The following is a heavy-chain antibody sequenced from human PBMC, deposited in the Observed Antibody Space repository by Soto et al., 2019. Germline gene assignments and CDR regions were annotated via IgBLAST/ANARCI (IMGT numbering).Heavy chain of an antibody. V-gene: IGHV3-9*01. CDR1: GFTFDDYA. Sequence: GGSLRLSCAASGFTFDDYAMHWVRQAPGKGLEWVSGISWNSGRIGYADSVKGRFTISRDNAQNSLYLQINSLRAEDTALYYCAKDAPHPFFTTRGFLFAFDIWGQGTMVTVSS. CDR2: ISWNSGRI. D-gene: IGHD3-22*01. J-gene: IGHJ3*02. CDR3: AKDAPHPFFTTRGFLFAFDI.